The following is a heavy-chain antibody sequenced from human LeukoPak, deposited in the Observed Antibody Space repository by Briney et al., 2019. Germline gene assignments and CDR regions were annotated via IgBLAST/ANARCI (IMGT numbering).Heavy chain of an antibody. J-gene: IGHJ4*02. CDR2: INHNGAST. CDR1: GFTFTTFA. D-gene: IGHD2-21*02. V-gene: IGHV3-23*01. CDR3: VKRAYCGGDCYPDY. Sequence: GGSLRLSCAASGFTFTTFAMSWVRHTPGKGLQWVSAINHNGASTYYADSVRGRFTISRDNSRNTLYLQLNSLRVEDTAVYHCVKRAYCGGDCYPDYWGQGTLVTVSS.